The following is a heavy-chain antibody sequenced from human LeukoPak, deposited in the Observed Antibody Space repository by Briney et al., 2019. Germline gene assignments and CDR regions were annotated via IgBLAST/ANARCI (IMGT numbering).Heavy chain of an antibody. Sequence: PGGSLRLSCVASGFSFSSYALSWVRQSPGKGLEWVSSISARGSNTYYGYSVKGRFTISRDNAKNSLYLQMNSLRAEDTAVYYCVRILTGTTWVFDYWGQGTLVTVSS. V-gene: IGHV3-21*01. CDR2: ISARGSNT. CDR3: VRILTGTTWVFDY. D-gene: IGHD1-7*01. J-gene: IGHJ4*02. CDR1: GFSFSSYA.